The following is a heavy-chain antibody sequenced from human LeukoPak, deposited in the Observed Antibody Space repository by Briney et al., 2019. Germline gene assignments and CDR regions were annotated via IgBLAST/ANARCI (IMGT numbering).Heavy chain of an antibody. J-gene: IGHJ5*02. V-gene: IGHV3-23*01. CDR3: APQRYCSSTSCYTPHNWFDP. CDR1: GFTFSSYA. Sequence: GGSLRLSCAASGFTFSSYAMSWVRQAPGKGLEWVSAISGSGGSTYYADSVKGRFTISRDNSKNTLYLQMNSLRAEDTAVYYCAPQRYCSSTSCYTPHNWFDPWGQGTLVTVSS. CDR2: ISGSGGST. D-gene: IGHD2-2*02.